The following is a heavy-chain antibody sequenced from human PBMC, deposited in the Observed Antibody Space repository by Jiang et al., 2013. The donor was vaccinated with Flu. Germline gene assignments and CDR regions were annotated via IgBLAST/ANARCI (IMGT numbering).Heavy chain of an antibody. CDR2: IYYSEIT. V-gene: IGHV4-59*08. J-gene: IGHJ4*02. CDR3: ASLVVAVAGTGDGFFDY. CDR1: GGSISSYY. Sequence: LVKPSETLSLTCTVSGGSISSYYWSWIRQPPGKGLEWIGYIYYSEITNYNPSLKSRITISVDTSKNQFSLKLSSVTAADTAVYYCASLVVAVAGTGDGFFDYWGQGTLVTVSS. D-gene: IGHD6-19*01.